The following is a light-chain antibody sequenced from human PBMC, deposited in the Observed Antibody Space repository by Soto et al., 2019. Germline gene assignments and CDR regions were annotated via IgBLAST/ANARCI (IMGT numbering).Light chain of an antibody. V-gene: IGLV3-1*01. Sequence: SSELTQPPSVSVSPGQTASVTCSGDELGDKNVCWYQQKSGQSPVLVIYKDNKRPSGIPERFSGSNSGNTAALTISGTQTMDEAVYYFQVWDKSTVVFGGGTKLTVL. CDR3: QVWDKSTVV. CDR1: ELGDKN. CDR2: KDN. J-gene: IGLJ2*01.